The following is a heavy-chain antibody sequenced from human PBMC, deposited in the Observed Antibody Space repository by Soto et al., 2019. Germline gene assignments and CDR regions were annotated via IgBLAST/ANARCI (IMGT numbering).Heavy chain of an antibody. CDR2: IYPGDADT. D-gene: IGHD3-22*01. V-gene: IGHV5-51*01. J-gene: IGHJ6*02. Sequence: PGEALKISCKGSGYRFTSSWIGWVRQMPGKGLEWMGIIYPGDADTRYTPSFQGQVTISADKSSSTAYLQRNSPKASDTAKYYCARRGTNYYYSSGYYWNYYDYRMDVWGQGTTVTVSS. CDR3: ARRGTNYYYSSGYYWNYYDYRMDV. CDR1: GYRFTSSW.